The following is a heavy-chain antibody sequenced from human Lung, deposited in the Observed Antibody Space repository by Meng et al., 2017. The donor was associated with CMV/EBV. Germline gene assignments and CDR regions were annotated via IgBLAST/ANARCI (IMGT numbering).Heavy chain of an antibody. CDR3: ARDVSPRSSACFATYYFYALDV. V-gene: IGHV3-21*01. CDR1: GFTFSSYS. CDR2: ISSSGTYI. Sequence: GGSLRLSCAASGFTFSSYSMNWVRQAPGKGLEWVSSISSSGTYIYYADSVKGRFTISRDNAQNSLYLQMNSLRAEDTAVYYCARDVSPRSSACFATYYFYALDVWGQGTXVTVAS. J-gene: IGHJ6*02. D-gene: IGHD6-19*01.